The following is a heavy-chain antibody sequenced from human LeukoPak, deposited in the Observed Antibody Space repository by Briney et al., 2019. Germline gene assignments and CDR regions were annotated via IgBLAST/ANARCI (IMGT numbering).Heavy chain of an antibody. J-gene: IGHJ4*02. V-gene: IGHV4-31*03. CDR1: GGSVSSGGYY. Sequence: SETLSLTCTVSGGSVSSGGYYWSWIRQHPGKGLEWLGYIYYSGSPYYNLSLKSRGTMSLDTSKNQFSLKLSSVTAADTAVYYCRVTGSRAYDSSGYYYDYFDYWGQGTLVTVSS. D-gene: IGHD3-22*01. CDR2: IYYSGSP. CDR3: RVTGSRAYDSSGYYYDYFDY.